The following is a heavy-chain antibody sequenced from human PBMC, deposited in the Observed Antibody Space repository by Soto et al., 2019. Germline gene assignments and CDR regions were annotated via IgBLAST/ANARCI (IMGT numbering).Heavy chain of an antibody. CDR3: AKRAGAGTTAYYFYFYGMDV. CDR1: GFTFSSYA. V-gene: IGHV3-23*01. J-gene: IGHJ6*02. CDR2: MSGSSHSK. D-gene: IGHD6-13*01. Sequence: EVQLLESGGGLVQPGGSLRLSCAASGFTFSSYAMSWVRQVPGKGLEWVSGMSGSSHSKYYADSVEGRFTISRDNSKNTLFLQMNSLRAEDTAVYYCAKRAGAGTTAYYFYFYGMDVWGQGTTVTVSS.